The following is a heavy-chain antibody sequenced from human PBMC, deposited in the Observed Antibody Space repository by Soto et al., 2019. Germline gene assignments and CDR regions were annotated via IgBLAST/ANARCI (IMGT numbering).Heavy chain of an antibody. CDR2: IYPGDSDT. Sequence: PGESLTISCKGSGYTFTTYWIGWVRQMPGKGLEWMGIIYPGDSDTRYSPSFQGQVTISADKSISTAYLQWSSLKASDTAMYYCARSLGSSYKGYYYYGLDVWGQGTTVTVSS. CDR3: ARSLGSSYKGYYYYGLDV. D-gene: IGHD5-18*01. V-gene: IGHV5-51*01. CDR1: GYTFTTYW. J-gene: IGHJ6*02.